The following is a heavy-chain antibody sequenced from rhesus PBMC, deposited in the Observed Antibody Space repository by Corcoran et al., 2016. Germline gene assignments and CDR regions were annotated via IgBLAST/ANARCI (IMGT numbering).Heavy chain of an antibody. CDR2: IYGSGSST. J-gene: IGHJ4*01. CDR3: ASGDTAGTVLNY. CDR1: GGSISSSY. D-gene: IGHD5-42*01. V-gene: IGHV4-169*02. Sequence: QLQLQESGPGLVKPSETLSVTCAVSGGSISSSYWSWIRQAPGKWLEWIGYIYGSGSSTNYNPSLTSRVTLSVDTSKNQLSLKLSSVTTADTAVYYCASGDTAGTVLNYWGQGVLVTVSS.